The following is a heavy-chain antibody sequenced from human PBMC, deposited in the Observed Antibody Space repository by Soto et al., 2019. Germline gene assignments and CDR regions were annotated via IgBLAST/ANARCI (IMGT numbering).Heavy chain of an antibody. D-gene: IGHD5-12*01. J-gene: IGHJ4*02. V-gene: IGHV3-74*01. CDR2: IKGDGSST. CDR1: GFTFSSYG. CDR3: ARSVRGAYSGYDM. Sequence: HPGGSLRLSCAASGFTFSSYGMHWVRQAPGKGLVWVSRIKGDGSSTDYADSVKGRFTISRDNTKNTMFLQMNGLRAGDTAVYYCARSVRGAYSGYDMGAQGTLVTVSS.